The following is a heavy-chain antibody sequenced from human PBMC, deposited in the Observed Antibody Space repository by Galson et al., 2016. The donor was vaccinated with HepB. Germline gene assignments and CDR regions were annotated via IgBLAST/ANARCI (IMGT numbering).Heavy chain of an antibody. J-gene: IGHJ3*02. Sequence: SLRLSCAASGFTFRSYAMPWVRQAPGKGLEWVSEVSNSGGRTYCADSVKGRFTISRDNSKNTLSLQMNSLRAEDTAVYYCAKDPNYYDSSGYIWGAFDIWGQGTMVTVSS. CDR2: VSNSGGRT. CDR1: GFTFRSYA. CDR3: AKDPNYYDSSGYIWGAFDI. V-gene: IGHV3-23*01. D-gene: IGHD3-22*01.